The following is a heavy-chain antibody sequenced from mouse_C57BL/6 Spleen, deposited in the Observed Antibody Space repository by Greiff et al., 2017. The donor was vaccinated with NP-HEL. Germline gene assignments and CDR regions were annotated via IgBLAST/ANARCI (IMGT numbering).Heavy chain of an antibody. V-gene: IGHV1-47*01. CDR3: TRGYGSRYFDV. J-gene: IGHJ1*03. Sequence: QVQLKESGAELVKPGASVKMSCKASGYTFTTYPIEWMKQNHGKSLEWIGNFHPYNDDTKYNEKFKGKATLTVEKSSSTVYLELSRLTSDDAAVYCCTRGYGSRYFDVWGTGTTVTVSS. D-gene: IGHD1-1*01. CDR2: FHPYNDDT. CDR1: GYTFTTYP.